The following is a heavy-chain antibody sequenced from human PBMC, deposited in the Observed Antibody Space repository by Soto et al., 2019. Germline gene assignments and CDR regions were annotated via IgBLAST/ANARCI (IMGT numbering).Heavy chain of an antibody. CDR3: ARLVVAATPVYYYMDV. CDR1: GGSFSGYY. Sequence: QVQLQQWGAGLLKPSETLSLTCAVYGGSFSGYYWSWIRQPPGKGLEWIGEINHSGSTNYNPSLKSRVNISVDTSKNQFSLKLSSVTAADTAVYYCARLVVAATPVYYYMDVWGKGTTVTVSS. D-gene: IGHD2-15*01. CDR2: INHSGST. V-gene: IGHV4-34*01. J-gene: IGHJ6*03.